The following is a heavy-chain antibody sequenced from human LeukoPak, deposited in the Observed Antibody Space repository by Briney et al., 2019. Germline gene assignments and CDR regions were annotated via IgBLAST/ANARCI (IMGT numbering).Heavy chain of an antibody. CDR1: GGSISSYY. CDR2: IYTIYTSGST. Sequence: SETLSLTCTVSGGSISSYYWSWIRQPAGKGLEWIGRIYTIYTSGSTNYNPSLKSRVTMSIDTSNNQFSLKLSSVTAADTAVYYCARDARTYYYDSTSQEFDYWGQGTLVTVSS. D-gene: IGHD3-22*01. V-gene: IGHV4-4*07. CDR3: ARDARTYYYDSTSQEFDY. J-gene: IGHJ4*02.